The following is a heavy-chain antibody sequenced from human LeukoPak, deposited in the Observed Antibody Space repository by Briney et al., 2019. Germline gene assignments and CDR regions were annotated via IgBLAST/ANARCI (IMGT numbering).Heavy chain of an antibody. Sequence: PGGSLRLSCAASGFSFSSYSMKWVRQAPGKGLEWVSSISGSSNYIYYADSVKGRFTISRDNAKNTLYLQMNSLRAEDTAVYYCATLPYYSRGYYYYYMDVWGKGTTVTISS. D-gene: IGHD3-10*01. J-gene: IGHJ6*03. CDR1: GFSFSSYS. V-gene: IGHV3-21*04. CDR2: ISGSSNYI. CDR3: ATLPYYSRGYYYYYMDV.